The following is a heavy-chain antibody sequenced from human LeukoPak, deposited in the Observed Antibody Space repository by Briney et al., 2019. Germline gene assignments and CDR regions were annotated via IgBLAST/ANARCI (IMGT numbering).Heavy chain of an antibody. D-gene: IGHD1-26*01. V-gene: IGHV4-39*01. Sequence: KPSETLSLTCTVSGVSISSSNSYWGWIRQPPGKGLEWIGSIYYTGNTNYNPSLKSRVVISVDTSKNQFSLNMNSVTAADTAVYYCARHPTKWELRLSLDYWGQGTLVTVSS. CDR2: IYYTGNT. CDR3: ARHPTKWELRLSLDY. J-gene: IGHJ4*02. CDR1: GVSISSSNSY.